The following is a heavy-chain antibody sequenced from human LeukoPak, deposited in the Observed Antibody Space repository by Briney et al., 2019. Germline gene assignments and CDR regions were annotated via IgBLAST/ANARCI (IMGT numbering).Heavy chain of an antibody. Sequence: GGSLRLSCAASGFTVSSNYMSWVRQAPGKGLEWVSVIYSGGSTYYADSVKGRFTISRDNSKNTLYLQMNSLRAEDTAVYYCASQIGPYNNQSSAGFDPWGQGTLVTVSS. CDR3: ASQIGPYNNQSSAGFDP. CDR1: GFTVSSNY. V-gene: IGHV3-53*01. CDR2: IYSGGST. J-gene: IGHJ5*02. D-gene: IGHD6-13*01.